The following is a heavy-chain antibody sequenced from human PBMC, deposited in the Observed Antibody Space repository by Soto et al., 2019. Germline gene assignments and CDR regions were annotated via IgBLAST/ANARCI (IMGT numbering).Heavy chain of an antibody. J-gene: IGHJ5*02. V-gene: IGHV3-11*06. CDR3: VRGGGGGLFDP. Sequence: QVQLVESGGGLVPPGGSLRLSCAGSGFTFGDSYMSWIRQAPGKGLEWLSYISPGSRYPAYADSVKGRFTISRDNAKRSLYLQMMSLTAEDRAIYYCVRGGGGGLFDPWGQGTMVTVPS. CDR2: ISPGSRYP. CDR1: GFTFGDSY. D-gene: IGHD2-15*01.